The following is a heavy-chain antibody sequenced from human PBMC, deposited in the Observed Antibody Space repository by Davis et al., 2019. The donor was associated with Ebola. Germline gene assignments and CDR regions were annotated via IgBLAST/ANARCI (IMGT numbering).Heavy chain of an antibody. V-gene: IGHV4-31*03. CDR2: IYYIGIP. J-gene: IGHJ4*02. D-gene: IGHD5-24*01. CDR1: GGTISSGGYY. Sequence: MPSETLSLTCTVSGGTISSGGYYWSWIRQLPGTGLEWIGYIYYIGIPYSNPSLGSRVTISVDTSKNQFSLNLSSVTAADTAVYYCARLRTEMASFYFEYWGQGTLVTVSS. CDR3: ARLRTEMASFYFEY.